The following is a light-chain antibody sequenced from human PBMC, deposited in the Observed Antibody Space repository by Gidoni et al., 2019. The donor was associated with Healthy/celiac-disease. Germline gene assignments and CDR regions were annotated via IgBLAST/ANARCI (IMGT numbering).Light chain of an antibody. CDR1: QSVSSY. J-gene: IGKJ5*01. CDR2: DAS. CDR3: QQRSTGST. V-gene: IGKV3D-11*02. Sequence: EIVLTQSPATLSLSPGERATLSCRASQSVSSYLAWYQQKPGQAPRLLIYDASNRATGIPARFSGSGPGTDFTLTISSLEPEDFAVYYCQQRSTGSTFXQXTRLEIK.